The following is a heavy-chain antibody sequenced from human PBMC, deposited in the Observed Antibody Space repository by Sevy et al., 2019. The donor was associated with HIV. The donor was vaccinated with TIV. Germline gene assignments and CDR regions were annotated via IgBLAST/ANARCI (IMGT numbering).Heavy chain of an antibody. CDR3: ARSRSNYADYYFDY. V-gene: IGHV3-11*06. J-gene: IGHJ4*02. Sequence: GGSRRLSCAVSGFTFSDYYMTWIRQSPGKGLEWVSYISSGSSYTNYADSVKGRFTISRDNAKNSLYLEIHTLRPEDTAVYYCARSRSNYADYYFDYWGQGTVVTVSS. CDR2: ISSGSSYT. CDR1: GFTFSDYY. D-gene: IGHD4-17*01.